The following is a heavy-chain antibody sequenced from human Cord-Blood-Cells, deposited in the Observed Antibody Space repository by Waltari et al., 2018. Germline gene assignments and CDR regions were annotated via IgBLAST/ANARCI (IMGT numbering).Heavy chain of an antibody. V-gene: IGHV1-69*01. CDR1: GGTFSRYA. J-gene: IGHJ4*02. CDR2: IIPIFGTA. CDR3: ARARRGWVDY. D-gene: IGHD1-26*01. Sequence: QVQLVQSGAAVKKPGSSVQVSCKASGGTFSRYAISWVRQAPGQGLEWMGGIIPIFGTANYAQKFQGRVTITADESTSTAYMGLSSLRSEDTAVYYCARARRGWVDYWGQGTLVTVSS.